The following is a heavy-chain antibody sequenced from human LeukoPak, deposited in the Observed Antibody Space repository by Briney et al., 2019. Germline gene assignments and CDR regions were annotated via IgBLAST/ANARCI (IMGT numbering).Heavy chain of an antibody. V-gene: IGHV4-34*01. CDR3: ARGIVVVPAAKAYYYMDV. Sequence: SETLSLTCAVYGGSFSGYYWSWIRQPPGKGLEWIGEINHSGSTNYNPSLKSRVTISVDTSKNQFSLKLSSVTAADTAVYYCARGIVVVPAAKAYYYMDVWGKGTTVTVSS. D-gene: IGHD2-2*01. CDR2: INHSGST. J-gene: IGHJ6*03. CDR1: GGSFSGYY.